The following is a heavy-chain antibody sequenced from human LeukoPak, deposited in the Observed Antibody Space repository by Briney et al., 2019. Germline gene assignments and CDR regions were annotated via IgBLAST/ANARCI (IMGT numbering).Heavy chain of an antibody. Sequence: PGGSLRLSCAASGFTFSSYSMNWVRQAPGKGLEWVSYISSSSSTIYYADSVKGRFTISRDNAKNSLYLQMNSLRAEDTAVYYCARTSRHYDYVWGSYRRNTYFDYWGQGTLVTVSS. CDR3: ARTSRHYDYVWGSYRRNTYFDY. CDR1: GFTFSSYS. V-gene: IGHV3-48*01. J-gene: IGHJ4*02. D-gene: IGHD3-16*02. CDR2: ISSSSSTI.